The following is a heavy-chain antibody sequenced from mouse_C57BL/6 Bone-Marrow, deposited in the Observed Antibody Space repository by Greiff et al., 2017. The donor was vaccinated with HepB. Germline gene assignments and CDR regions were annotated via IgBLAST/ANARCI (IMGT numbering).Heavy chain of an antibody. CDR3: TRGSGSSAWFAY. D-gene: IGHD1-1*01. V-gene: IGHV1-5*01. Sequence: EVQLQQSGTVLARPGASVKMSCKTSGYTFTSYWMHWVKQRPGQGLEWIGAIYPGNSDTSYNQKFKGKAKLTAVTSASTAYMELSSLTNEDSAVYYCTRGSGSSAWFAYWGQGTLVTVSA. J-gene: IGHJ3*01. CDR2: IYPGNSDT. CDR1: GYTFTSYW.